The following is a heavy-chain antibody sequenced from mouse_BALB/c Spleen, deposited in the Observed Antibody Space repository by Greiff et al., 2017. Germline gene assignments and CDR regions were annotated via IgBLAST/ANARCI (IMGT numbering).Heavy chain of an antibody. V-gene: IGHV3-2*02. CDR3: ARSIVDAMDY. Sequence: EVQLMESGPGLVKPSQSLSLTCTVTGYSITSDYAWNWIRQFPGNKLEWMGYISYSGSTSYNPSLKSRISITRDTSKNQFFLQLNSVTTEDTATYYCARSIVDAMDYWGQGTSVTVSS. CDR2: ISYSGST. J-gene: IGHJ4*01. D-gene: IGHD1-1*01. CDR1: GYSITSDYA.